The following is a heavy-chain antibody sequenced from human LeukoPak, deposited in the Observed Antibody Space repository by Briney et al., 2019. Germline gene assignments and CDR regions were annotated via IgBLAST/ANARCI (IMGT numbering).Heavy chain of an antibody. CDR3: ARWEIRGTAHQLDY. J-gene: IGHJ4*02. CDR1: GFTFSSYA. Sequence: PGGSLRLSCAASGFTFSSYAMHWVRQAPGKGLEWVANINQDGSAKYYVDSVKGRFTISRDNAKNSMYLQMNSLRAEDTAAYYCARWEIRGTAHQLDYWGQGTLVTVSS. D-gene: IGHD1-7*01. V-gene: IGHV3-7*01. CDR2: INQDGSAK.